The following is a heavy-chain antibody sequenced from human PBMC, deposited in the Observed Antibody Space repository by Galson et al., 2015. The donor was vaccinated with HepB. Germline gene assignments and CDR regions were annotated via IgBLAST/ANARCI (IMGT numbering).Heavy chain of an antibody. J-gene: IGHJ5*02. D-gene: IGHD3-16*01. CDR2: MNPKSGDT. V-gene: IGHV1-8*01. CDR1: GYTFTSYD. CDR3: ARNPAYTGWFDP. Sequence: SVKVSCKASGYTFTSYDINWVRQATGQGLEWVGWMNPKSGDTGYAQKFQGRVTMTRDTSRSTASMELSSLISEDTAVYYCARNPAYTGWFDPWGQGTLVTVSS.